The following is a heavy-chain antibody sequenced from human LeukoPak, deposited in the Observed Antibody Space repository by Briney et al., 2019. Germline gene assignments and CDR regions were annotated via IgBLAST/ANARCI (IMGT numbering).Heavy chain of an antibody. D-gene: IGHD2-21*01. J-gene: IGHJ4*02. V-gene: IGHV3-23*01. CDR1: GFTFSTYA. CDR3: AKDKFVGDQGSDY. Sequence: GGSLRLSCAASGFTFSTYAMSWVRQALGKGLEWVSAISGSGGSTYYADSVKGRFTISRDNSKNTLYLQMNSLRAEDTAVYYCAKDKFVGDQGSDYWGQGTLVTVSS. CDR2: ISGSGGST.